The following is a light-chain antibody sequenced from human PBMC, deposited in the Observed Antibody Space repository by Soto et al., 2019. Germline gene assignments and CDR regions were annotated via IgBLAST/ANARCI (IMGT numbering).Light chain of an antibody. CDR3: MLALQTTASN. Sequence: DIWMTQSQLSPPVKPREHASIACSSGQSVLHSNGYNYLDWYLQTPGQSPQLLIYLESNRATGVPDRFSGSGSSTAFTRKIRRVEAGDVGVYYCMLALQTTASNFGQGTRLEIK. CDR1: QSVLHSNGYNY. J-gene: IGKJ5*01. CDR2: LES. V-gene: IGKV2-28*01.